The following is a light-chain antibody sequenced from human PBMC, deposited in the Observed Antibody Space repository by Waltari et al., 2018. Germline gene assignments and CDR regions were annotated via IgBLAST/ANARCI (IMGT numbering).Light chain of an antibody. J-gene: IGLJ3*02. Sequence: QSALTQPASVSGSPGQSITISCTGTSSDVGGYNYVSWDQQHPGKAPKPMIYDVSKRPSGVSNRFSGSKSGNTASLTISGLQAEDEADYYCSSYTSSSTLVFGGGTKLTVL. CDR3: SSYTSSSTLV. V-gene: IGLV2-14*01. CDR1: SSDVGGYNY. CDR2: DVS.